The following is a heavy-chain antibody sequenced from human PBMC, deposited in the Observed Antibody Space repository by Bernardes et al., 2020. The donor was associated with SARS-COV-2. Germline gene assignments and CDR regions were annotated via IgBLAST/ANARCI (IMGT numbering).Heavy chain of an antibody. CDR2: ISWNRGSI. Sequence: GGSLRLSCAASGFTFDDYARHWVRKAPGKGLAWVSGISWNRGSIGYADSVKGRFTISRDNAKNSLYLQMNSLRAEDTALYYCATMVRGYDGMDVWGQGTTVTVSS. CDR1: GFTFDDYA. V-gene: IGHV3-9*01. D-gene: IGHD3-10*01. J-gene: IGHJ6*02. CDR3: ATMVRGYDGMDV.